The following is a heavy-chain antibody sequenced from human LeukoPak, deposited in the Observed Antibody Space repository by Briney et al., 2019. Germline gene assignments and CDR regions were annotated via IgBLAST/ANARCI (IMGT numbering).Heavy chain of an antibody. Sequence: GGSLRLSCVASGFTFSDYYMSWIRQAPGKGLEWVSYIGTSGSPIYYADSVKGRFTISRDNAKNSLYLQMNSLRAEDTALYYCAKDISHLYGSGSSLDYWGQGTLVTVSS. CDR3: AKDISHLYGSGSSLDY. V-gene: IGHV3-11*01. CDR2: IGTSGSPI. CDR1: GFTFSDYY. J-gene: IGHJ4*02. D-gene: IGHD3-10*01.